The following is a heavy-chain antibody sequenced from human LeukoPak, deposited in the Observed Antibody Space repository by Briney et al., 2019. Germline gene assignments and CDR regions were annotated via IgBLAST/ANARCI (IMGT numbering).Heavy chain of an antibody. D-gene: IGHD4-17*01. CDR3: ARGDDGDYYNWFDP. CDR1: GYTFTGYY. V-gene: IGHV1-2*02. CDR2: INPNSGDT. Sequence: ASVKVSCKASGYTFTGYYIHWVRQAPGQGLEWMGWINPNSGDTNYAQKFQGRVTMTRDTSSSTAYMELSRLRSDDTAVYYCARGDDGDYYNWFDPWGQGNLVTVSS. J-gene: IGHJ5*02.